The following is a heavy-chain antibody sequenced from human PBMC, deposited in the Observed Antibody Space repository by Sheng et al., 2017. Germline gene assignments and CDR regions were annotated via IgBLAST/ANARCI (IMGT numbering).Heavy chain of an antibody. CDR1: GFTVSSNY. CDR2: IYSGGST. J-gene: IGHJ4*02. Sequence: EVQLVESGGGLVQPGGSLRLSCAASGFTVSSNYMSWVRQAPGKGLEWVSVIYSGGSTYYADSVKGRFTISRDNSKNTLYLQMNSLRAEDTAVYYCARVQRFYYFDYWGQGTLVTVSS. V-gene: IGHV3-66*02. CDR3: ARVQRFYYFDY. D-gene: IGHD3-16*01.